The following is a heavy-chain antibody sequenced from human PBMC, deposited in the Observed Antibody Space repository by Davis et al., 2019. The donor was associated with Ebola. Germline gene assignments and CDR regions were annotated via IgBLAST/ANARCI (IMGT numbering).Heavy chain of an antibody. V-gene: IGHV1-69*04. D-gene: IGHD3-22*01. CDR3: ARRTMHYYDSSGYYSGSGMDV. CDR2: IIPILGIA. Sequence: SSTASAVPFRRYAISCVRQAPGQGLEWMGRIIPILGIANYAQKFQGRVTITADKSTSTAYMELSSLRSEDTAVYYCARRTMHYYDSSGYYSGSGMDVWGQGTTVTVSS. J-gene: IGHJ6*02. CDR1: AVPFRRYA.